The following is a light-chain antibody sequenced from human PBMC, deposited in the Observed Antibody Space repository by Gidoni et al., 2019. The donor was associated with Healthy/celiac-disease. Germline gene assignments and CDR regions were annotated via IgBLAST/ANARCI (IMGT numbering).Light chain of an antibody. CDR3: QQRSNWPPSLT. V-gene: IGKV3-11*02. CDR2: DAS. Sequence: EIVLTQSLATLSLSPGERATLPCRSSQSVSSYLPWYPQKPGQAPRLLIYDASNRATCIPARYSGRGSGRDFTLTISSLEPEDFAVYYCQQRSNWPPSLTFXGXTKVEIK. CDR1: QSVSSY. J-gene: IGKJ4*01.